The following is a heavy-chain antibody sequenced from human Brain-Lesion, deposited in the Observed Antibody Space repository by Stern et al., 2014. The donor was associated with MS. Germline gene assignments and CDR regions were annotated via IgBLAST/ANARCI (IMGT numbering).Heavy chain of an antibody. V-gene: IGHV4-39*02. CDR1: GGSIGRSSYY. D-gene: IGHD6-19*01. Sequence: VQLLESGPGLVKPSETLSLTCTVSGGSIGRSSYYWGWIRQPPGKGLEWFGNIFYTGSTFYDPSHKSRVTISVDPSNILFPLSLTSVTAADTAVYYCARGAGVFDSWGQGTLVTVSP. CDR3: ARGAGVFDS. J-gene: IGHJ4*02. CDR2: IFYTGST.